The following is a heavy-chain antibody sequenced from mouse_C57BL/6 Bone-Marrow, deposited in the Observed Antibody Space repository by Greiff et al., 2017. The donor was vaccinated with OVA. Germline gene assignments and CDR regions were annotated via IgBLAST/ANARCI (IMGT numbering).Heavy chain of an antibody. D-gene: IGHD4-1*01. V-gene: IGHV1-53*01. CDR1: GYTFTSYW. Sequence: QVQLQQPGTELVKPGASVKLSCKASGYTFTSYWMHWVKQRPGQGLEWIGNINPSNGGTNYNEKFKSKATLTVDKSSSTAYMQLSSLTSEDSAVYYCARLGVYWDVWYFDVWGTGTTVTVSS. CDR2: INPSNGGT. CDR3: ARLGVYWDVWYFDV. J-gene: IGHJ1*03.